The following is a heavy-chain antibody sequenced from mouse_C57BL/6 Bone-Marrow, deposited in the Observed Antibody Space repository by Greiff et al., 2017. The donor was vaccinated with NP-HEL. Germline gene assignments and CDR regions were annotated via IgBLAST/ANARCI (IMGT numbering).Heavy chain of an antibody. V-gene: IGHV1-64*01. D-gene: IGHD2-1*01. Sequence: QVQLQQPGAELVKPGASVKLSCKASGYTFTSYWMHWVKQRPGQGLEWIGMIHPNSGSTNYNEKFKSKATLTVDKSSSTAYMQLSSLTSEDSAVYSCEPVYYGFSWFAYWGQGTLVTVSA. CDR3: EPVYYGFSWFAY. J-gene: IGHJ3*01. CDR2: IHPNSGST. CDR1: GYTFTSYW.